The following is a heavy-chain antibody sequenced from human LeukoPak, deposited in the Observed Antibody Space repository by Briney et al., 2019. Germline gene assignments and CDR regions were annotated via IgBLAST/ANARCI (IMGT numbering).Heavy chain of an antibody. CDR3: ARRASLGWFDP. Sequence: PSETLSLTCTVSGGSISSHYWGWIRQPPGKGLEWIGYIYYSGSTSYNPSLKSRVTISVDTSKNQFSLKLSSVTAADTAVYYCARRASLGWFDPWGQGTLVTVSS. CDR2: IYYSGST. V-gene: IGHV4-59*08. CDR1: GGSISSHY. J-gene: IGHJ5*02.